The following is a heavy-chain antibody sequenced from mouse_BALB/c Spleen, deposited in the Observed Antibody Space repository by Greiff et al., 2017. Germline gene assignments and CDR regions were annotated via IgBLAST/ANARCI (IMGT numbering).Heavy chain of an antibody. CDR3: TRGGYYY. Sequence: VQLQQSGAELVRPGASVTLSCKASGYTFTDYEMHWVKQTPVHGLEWIGAIDPETGGTAYNQKFKGKATLTADKSSSTAYMELRSLTSEDSAVYYCTRGGYYYWGQGTTLTVSS. CDR2: IDPETGGT. J-gene: IGHJ2*01. D-gene: IGHD3-1*01. V-gene: IGHV1-15*01. CDR1: GYTFTDYE.